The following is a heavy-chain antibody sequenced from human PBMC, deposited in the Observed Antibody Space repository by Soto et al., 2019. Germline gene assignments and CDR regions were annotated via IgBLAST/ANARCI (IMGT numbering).Heavy chain of an antibody. CDR1: GYTFTGYY. CDR3: AKDLEYSGYDSGHFEY. J-gene: IGHJ4*02. CDR2: INPNSGGT. D-gene: IGHD5-12*01. V-gene: IGHV1-2*04. Sequence: ASVKVSCKASGYTFTGYYMHWVRQAPGQGLEWMGWINPNSGGTNYAQKFQGWVTMTRDTSISTAYMELSRLRAEDTAFYYCAKDLEYSGYDSGHFEYWGQGTLVTVSS.